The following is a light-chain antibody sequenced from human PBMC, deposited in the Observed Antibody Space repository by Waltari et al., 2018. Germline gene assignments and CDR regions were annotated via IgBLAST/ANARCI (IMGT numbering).Light chain of an antibody. V-gene: IGLV1-47*01. Sequence: QSVLTQPPSASGTPGQRVTISCSGSGTNIGRNYVYWYQQPPGTAPKPLIYRSNQRPSGVPDRFSGSKSGTSASLAISGLRSEDEADYYCAAWDDSLTVRIFGTGTKVTVL. CDR1: GTNIGRNY. CDR3: AAWDDSLTVRI. CDR2: RSN. J-gene: IGLJ1*01.